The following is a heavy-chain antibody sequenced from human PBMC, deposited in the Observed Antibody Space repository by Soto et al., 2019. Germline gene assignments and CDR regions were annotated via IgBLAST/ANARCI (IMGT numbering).Heavy chain of an antibody. V-gene: IGHV3-23*04. CDR2: ISGSGGST. J-gene: IGHJ3*01. CDR1: GFTFSNYG. D-gene: IGHD4-17*01. Sequence: EVQLVESGGGLVQTGGSLRLSCAASGFTFSNYGMTWARQAPGKGLEWVSVISGSGGSTYYADSVKGRLTISRDNSKNTLYLQMNSLRAEDSAIYYCAKGVTTVTPRVAFDFWGQGTMVTVSS. CDR3: AKGVTTVTPRVAFDF.